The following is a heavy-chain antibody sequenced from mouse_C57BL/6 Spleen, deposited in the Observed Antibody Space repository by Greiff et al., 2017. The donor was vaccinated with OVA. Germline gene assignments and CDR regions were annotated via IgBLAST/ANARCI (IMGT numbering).Heavy chain of an antibody. CDR2: ISSGGDYI. D-gene: IGHD2-4*01. CDR1: GFTFSSYA. V-gene: IGHV5S21*01. CDR3: ASVALDDYDGNFDY. Sequence: EVKLVESGEGLVKPGGSLKLSCAASGFTFSSYAMSWVRQTPEKRLEWVAYISSGGDYIYYADTVKGRFTISRANARNTLYLQVSSLKSEDTALYYCASVALDDYDGNFDYWGQGTTLTVSS. J-gene: IGHJ2*01.